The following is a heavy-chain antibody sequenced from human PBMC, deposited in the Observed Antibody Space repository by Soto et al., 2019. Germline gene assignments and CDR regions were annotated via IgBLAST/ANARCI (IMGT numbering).Heavy chain of an antibody. J-gene: IGHJ4*02. Sequence: SETLSLTCPVSGCYVRSGDYYWSWIRQTPGKGLQWIGQINHTGDTKTNPSLESRVVISMDTSKNQFSLKLNSVTAADTAVYYCATRVPGSGTYFGVFDYWGQGTQVTVSS. CDR1: GCYVRSGDYY. V-gene: IGHV4-61*08. CDR2: INHTGDT. D-gene: IGHD1-26*01. CDR3: ATRVPGSGTYFGVFDY.